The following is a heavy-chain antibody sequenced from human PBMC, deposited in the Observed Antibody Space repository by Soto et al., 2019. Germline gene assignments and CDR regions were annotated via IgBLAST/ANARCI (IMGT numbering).Heavy chain of an antibody. J-gene: IGHJ4*02. Sequence: EVQLVETGGGLIQPGGSLRLSCAASGFTVSSNYMSWVRQAPGKGLEWVSVIYSGGSTYYADSVKGRFTISRDNSKNTLYLQMNSLRADDTAVYYCARDRRDGYNFYYDYWGQGTLVTVSS. CDR3: ARDRRDGYNFYYDY. CDR2: IYSGGST. V-gene: IGHV3-53*02. CDR1: GFTVSSNY. D-gene: IGHD5-12*01.